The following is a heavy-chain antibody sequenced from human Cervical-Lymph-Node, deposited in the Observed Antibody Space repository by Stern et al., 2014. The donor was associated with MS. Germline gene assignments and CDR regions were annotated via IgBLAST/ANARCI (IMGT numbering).Heavy chain of an antibody. CDR3: ARGGAVATSDYYFDY. CDR1: GFTFSYHA. CDR2: ISYDGSDK. D-gene: IGHD5-12*01. Sequence: VQLVESGGGVVQPGRSLRLSCAASGFTFSYHAMHWVRQAPGKGLEWVAVISYDGSDKNDADSGKGRCTISIGNSRNTLYLKMNSLRVDDTAVYYCARGGAVATSDYYFDYWGQGILVTVSS. V-gene: IGHV3-30*01. J-gene: IGHJ4*02.